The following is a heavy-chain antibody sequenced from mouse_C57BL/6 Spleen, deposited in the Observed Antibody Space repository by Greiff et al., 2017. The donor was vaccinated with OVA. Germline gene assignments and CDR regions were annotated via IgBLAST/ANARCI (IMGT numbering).Heavy chain of an antibody. J-gene: IGHJ3*01. Sequence: EVQLQESGAELVRPGASVKLSCTASGFNIKDYYMHWVKQRPEQGLEWIGRIDPEDGDTEYAPKFQGKATMTADTSSNPAYLQLSSLTSEDTAVYYCTTVSYPFAYWGQGTLVTVSA. CDR1: GFNIKDYY. CDR3: TTVSYPFAY. CDR2: IDPEDGDT. V-gene: IGHV14-1*01. D-gene: IGHD1-1*01.